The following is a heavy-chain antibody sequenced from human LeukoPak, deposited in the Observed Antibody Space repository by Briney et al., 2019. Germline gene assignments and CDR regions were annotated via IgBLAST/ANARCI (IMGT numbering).Heavy chain of an antibody. J-gene: IGHJ4*02. CDR1: EFTFNNYG. D-gene: IGHD6-19*01. V-gene: IGHV3-21*01. CDR3: ARVGYNSVWYYFDY. CDR2: ISSSSSYI. Sequence: GGSLRLSCAASEFTFNNYGMNWVRQTPGKGLEWVSSISSSSSYIYYADSVRGRFTISRDNAKNSLYLQMNSLRAEDTAVYYCARVGYNSVWYYFDYWGQGTLVTVSS.